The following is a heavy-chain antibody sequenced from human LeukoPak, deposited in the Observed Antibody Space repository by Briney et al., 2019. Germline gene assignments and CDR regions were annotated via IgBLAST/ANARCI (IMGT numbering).Heavy chain of an antibody. V-gene: IGHV1-46*01. CDR2: INPSGGST. D-gene: IGHD2-2*01. CDR1: GHTFSNNC. CDR3: AREIVVVPAAMGFDP. J-gene: IGHJ5*02. Sequence: ASVKVSCKASGHTFSNNCIHWVRQAPGQGLEWMGIINPSGGSTSYAQKPQGRITMTRDTSTSTVYMELSGLRSEDTAVYYCAREIVVVPAAMGFDPWGQGTLVTVSS.